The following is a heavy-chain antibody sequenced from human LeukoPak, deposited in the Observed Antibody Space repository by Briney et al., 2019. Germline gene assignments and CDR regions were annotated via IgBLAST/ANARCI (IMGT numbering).Heavy chain of an antibody. V-gene: IGHV1-2*04. J-gene: IGHJ6*02. Sequence: ASVKVSCKASGYTFTGYYMHWVRQAPGQGLEWMGWINPNSGGTNYAQKFQGWVTMTRDTSISTAYMELSRLRSDDTAVYYCARMSVVAATVFYYYYGMDVWGQGTTVTVSS. D-gene: IGHD2-15*01. CDR2: INPNSGGT. CDR3: ARMSVVAATVFYYYYGMDV. CDR1: GYTFTGYY.